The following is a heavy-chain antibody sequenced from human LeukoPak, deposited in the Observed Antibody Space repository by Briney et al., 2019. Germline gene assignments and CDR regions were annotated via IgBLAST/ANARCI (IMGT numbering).Heavy chain of an antibody. CDR3: GRNRLGKALDI. CDR1: GYTFTGYY. CDR2: INPNSGGT. Sequence: ASVKVSCKASGYTFTGYYMHWVRQAPGQGLEWMGWINPNSGGTSYAQKFQGRVTMTRDTSISTAYMELSRLTSDDTAVYYCGRNRLGKALDIWGQGTMVTVSS. J-gene: IGHJ3*02. D-gene: IGHD7-27*01. V-gene: IGHV1-2*02.